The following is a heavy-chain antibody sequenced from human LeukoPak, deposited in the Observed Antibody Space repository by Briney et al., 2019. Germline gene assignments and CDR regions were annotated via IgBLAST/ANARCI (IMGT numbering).Heavy chain of an antibody. CDR3: ARGNDYVWGSYRYTIQVAAPYYYYYGMDV. Sequence: SVKVSCKASGGTFSSYAISWVRQAPGQGPEWMGGIIPIFGTANYAQKFQGRVTITADKSTSTAYMELSSLRSEDTAVYYCARGNDYVWGSYRYTIQVAAPYYYYYGMDVWGKGTTVTVSS. CDR2: IIPIFGTA. D-gene: IGHD3-16*02. CDR1: GGTFSSYA. V-gene: IGHV1-69*06. J-gene: IGHJ6*04.